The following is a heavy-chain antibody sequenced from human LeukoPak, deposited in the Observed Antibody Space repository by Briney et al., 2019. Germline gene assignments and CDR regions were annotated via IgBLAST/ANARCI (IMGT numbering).Heavy chain of an antibody. J-gene: IGHJ5*02. Sequence: QSGGSLRLSCAASGVTFSSYAMSWVRQAPGRGLEWVAVVSFNGNDKYYTDSVQGRFTISRDNSKNILFLHISSLTSDDTAVYFCARPPYSSGWWALDLWGQGTLVTVSS. V-gene: IGHV3-30*04. CDR2: VSFNGNDK. D-gene: IGHD6-13*01. CDR1: GVTFSSYA. CDR3: ARPPYSSGWWALDL.